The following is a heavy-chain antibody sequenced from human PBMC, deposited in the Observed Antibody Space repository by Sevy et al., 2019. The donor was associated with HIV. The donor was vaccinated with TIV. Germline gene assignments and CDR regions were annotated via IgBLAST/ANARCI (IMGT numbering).Heavy chain of an antibody. J-gene: IGHJ4*02. V-gene: IGHV3-30*04. CDR2: ISNDGNNK. CDR1: GFTFSCYA. CDR3: ASHYYNSTGYYFPLDY. Sequence: GGSLRLSCTASGFTFSCYAMYWVRQAPGKGLEWVAVISNDGNNKDYADSVKGRFTISRDNSKNTLYLQMNSLKDQDTAVYYCASHYYNSTGYYFPLDYWGQGTLVTVSS. D-gene: IGHD3-22*01.